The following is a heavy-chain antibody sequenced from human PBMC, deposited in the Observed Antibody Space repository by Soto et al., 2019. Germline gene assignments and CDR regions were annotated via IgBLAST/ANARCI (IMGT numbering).Heavy chain of an antibody. Sequence: QVQLQESGPGLVKPSQTLSLTCTVSGDSISSGDYYWSWIRQSPGKGLEWIGYIYYSGTTYSNPSLRSRISLSVDKSKNQVSLKLRSVTTADTAVYFCARGGECSRTSCYRGFDSWGQGILVTVSS. CDR3: ARGGECSRTSCYRGFDS. CDR2: IYYSGTT. CDR1: GDSISSGDYY. D-gene: IGHD2-2*01. V-gene: IGHV4-30-4*01. J-gene: IGHJ4*02.